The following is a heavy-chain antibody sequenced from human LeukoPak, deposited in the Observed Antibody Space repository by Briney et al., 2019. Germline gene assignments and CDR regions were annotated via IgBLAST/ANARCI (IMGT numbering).Heavy chain of an antibody. Sequence: PSETLSLTCTVSGGSISSSSYYWGWIRQPPGKGLEWIGSIYYSGSTYYNPSLKSRVTISVDTSKNQFSLKLSSVTAADTAVYYCARVWVTTNYFDYWGQGTLVTVSS. CDR2: IYYSGST. J-gene: IGHJ4*02. D-gene: IGHD4-17*01. V-gene: IGHV4-39*07. CDR1: GGSISSSSYY. CDR3: ARVWVTTNYFDY.